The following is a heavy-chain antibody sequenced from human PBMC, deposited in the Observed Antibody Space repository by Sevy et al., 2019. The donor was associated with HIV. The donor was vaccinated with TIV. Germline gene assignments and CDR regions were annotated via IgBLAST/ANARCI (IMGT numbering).Heavy chain of an antibody. D-gene: IGHD2-15*01. V-gene: IGHV1-2*04. CDR1: GYTFTGYY. CDR3: AMVFGYCSGGSCPADYYGMDV. CDR2: INPNSGGT. Sequence: ASVKVSCKASGYTFTGYYIHWVRQAPGQGLEWMGWINPNSGGTNYAQKFQGWVTMTRDTSISTAYMGLSRLRSDDTAVYYCAMVFGYCSGGSCPADYYGMDVWGQGTTVTVSS. J-gene: IGHJ6*02.